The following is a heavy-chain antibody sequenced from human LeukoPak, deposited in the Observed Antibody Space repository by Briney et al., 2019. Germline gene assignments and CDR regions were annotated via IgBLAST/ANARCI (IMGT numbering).Heavy chain of an antibody. CDR1: GGTFSSYA. V-gene: IGHV1-69*13. J-gene: IGHJ4*02. D-gene: IGHD5-24*01. CDR3: VGYNSFDSSRPTAAPVDY. CDR2: IIPIFGTA. Sequence: SVKVSCKASGGTFSSYAISWVRQAPGQGLEWMGGIIPIFGTANYAQKFRGRVTITADESTSTAYMELSSLRSEDTAVYYCVGYNSFDSSRPTAAPVDYWGQGTLVTVSS.